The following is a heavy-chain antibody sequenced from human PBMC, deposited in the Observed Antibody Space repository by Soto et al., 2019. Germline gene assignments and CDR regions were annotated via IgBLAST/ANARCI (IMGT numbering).Heavy chain of an antibody. D-gene: IGHD3-22*01. CDR3: AKDPFPEGYYDSSGYPGY. CDR1: GFTLSSYG. V-gene: IGHV3-30*18. CDR2: ISYDGSNK. J-gene: IGHJ4*02. Sequence: GRSLRLSCAASGFTLSSYGMHWVRQAPGQGLEWAAVISYDGSNKYYADSVKGRFTIPRDNSKNTLYLQMNSLSAEDTAVYYCAKDPFPEGYYDSSGYPGYLGQGTLVTVSS.